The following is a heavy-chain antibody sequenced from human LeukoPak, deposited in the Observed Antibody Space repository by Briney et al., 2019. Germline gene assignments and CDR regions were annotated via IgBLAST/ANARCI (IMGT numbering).Heavy chain of an antibody. J-gene: IGHJ4*02. CDR2: INSDGSST. CDR3: ASGGVSSGKSIDY. Sequence: GGSLRLYCAASGFTFSSYWMHWVRQAPGKRLVWVSRINSDGSSTSYADSVKGRFTISRDNAKNTLYLQMNSLRAEDTAVYYCASGGVSSGKSIDYWGQGTLVTVSS. V-gene: IGHV3-74*01. CDR1: GFTFSSYW. D-gene: IGHD3-22*01.